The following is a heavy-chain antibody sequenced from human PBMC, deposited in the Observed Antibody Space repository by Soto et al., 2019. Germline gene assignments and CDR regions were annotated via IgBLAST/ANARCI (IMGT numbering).Heavy chain of an antibody. D-gene: IGHD1-7*01. Sequence: PSETLSVTCTVSGGSISSYYWSWIRQPPGKGLEWIGYIYYSGSTNYNPSLKSRVTISVDTSKNQFSLKLSSVTAADTAVYYCARGYNWNYEDWFDPWGQGTLVTVSS. V-gene: IGHV4-59*01. J-gene: IGHJ5*02. CDR1: GGSISSYY. CDR2: IYYSGST. CDR3: ARGYNWNYEDWFDP.